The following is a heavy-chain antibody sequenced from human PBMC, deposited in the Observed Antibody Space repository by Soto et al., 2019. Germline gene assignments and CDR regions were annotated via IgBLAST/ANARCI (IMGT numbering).Heavy chain of an antibody. J-gene: IGHJ6*02. CDR1: GGSISSGGYS. CDR2: IYHSGST. V-gene: IGHV4-30-2*01. CDR3: ARGGSYGLLGMDV. Sequence: ASETLSLTCAVSGGSISSGGYSWSWIRQPPGKGLEWIGYIYHSGSTYYNPSLKSRVTISVDRSKNQFSLKLSSVTAADTAVYYCARGGSYGLLGMDVWGQGTTVTVSS. D-gene: IGHD1-26*01.